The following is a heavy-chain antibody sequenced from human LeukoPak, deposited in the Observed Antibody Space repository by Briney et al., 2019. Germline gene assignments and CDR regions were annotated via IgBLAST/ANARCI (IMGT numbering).Heavy chain of an antibody. J-gene: IGHJ2*01. CDR2: ISSSSSYI. CDR1: GFTFSSYT. Sequence: GGSLRLSCAASGFTFSSYTMKWVRQAPGKGLEWVSSISSSSSYIYYGDSVKGRFTISRDNAKKSLYLQMNSLRAEDTAVYYCARAVYCSGGGCFWYFDLWGRGTLVTVSS. CDR3: ARAVYCSGGGCFWYFDL. D-gene: IGHD2-15*01. V-gene: IGHV3-21*01.